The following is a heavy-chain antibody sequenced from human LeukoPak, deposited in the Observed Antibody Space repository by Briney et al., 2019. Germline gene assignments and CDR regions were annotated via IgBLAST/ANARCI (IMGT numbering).Heavy chain of an antibody. J-gene: IGHJ5*02. V-gene: IGHV4-34*01. CDR2: INHSGST. Sequence: SETLSLTCAVYGGSFSGYYWSWIRQPPGKGLEWIGEINHSGSTSYNSSLKSRVTISVDTSKNQFSLQLSSVTAADTAVYFCARENYCTNGVCWAFDPWGQGTLVTVSS. CDR3: ARENYCTNGVCWAFDP. D-gene: IGHD2-8*01. CDR1: GGSFSGYY.